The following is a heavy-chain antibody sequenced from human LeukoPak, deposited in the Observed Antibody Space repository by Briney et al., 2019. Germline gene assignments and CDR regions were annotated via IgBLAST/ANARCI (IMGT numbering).Heavy chain of an antibody. J-gene: IGHJ6*02. CDR3: TRDLAAVPGPRMDV. CDR1: GFTFDEYA. CDR2: ISWNSGSI. D-gene: IGHD6-19*01. V-gene: IGHV3-9*01. Sequence: PGRSQRLSCAASGFTFDEYAMHWVRQAPGKGLEWVSGISWNSGSIAYADSVKGRFTISRDNAKNSLYLQMDSLRDDDTAMYFCTRDLAAVPGPRMDVWGQGTTVTVSS.